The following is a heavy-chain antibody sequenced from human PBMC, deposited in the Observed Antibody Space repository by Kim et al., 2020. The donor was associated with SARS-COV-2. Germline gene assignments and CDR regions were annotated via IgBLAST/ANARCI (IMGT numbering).Heavy chain of an antibody. V-gene: IGHV1-46*01. Sequence: SYEHNFRGRVSMTRHTSKRTVYMELRSLTSDDTAVYYCARGVRGEYFDYWGQGTLVTVSS. CDR3: ARGVRGEYFDY. D-gene: IGHD3-16*01. J-gene: IGHJ4*02.